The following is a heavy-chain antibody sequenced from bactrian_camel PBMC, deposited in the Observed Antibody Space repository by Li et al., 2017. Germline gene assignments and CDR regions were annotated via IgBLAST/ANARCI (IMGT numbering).Heavy chain of an antibody. D-gene: IGHD2*01. CDR3: AAKKQWYLVYPTEYDY. CDR1: GYTSSSCA. J-gene: IGHJ4*01. Sequence: QVQLVESGGGSVQSGGSLRLSCAASGYTSSSCAMGWHRQAPGKERELVSTIFSDGSTYYAGSAKGRFTISTDAATNTVYLQMNSLKSEDTGTYYCAAKKQWYLVYPTEYDYRGQGTQVTVS. CDR2: IFSDGST. V-gene: IGHV3S9*01.